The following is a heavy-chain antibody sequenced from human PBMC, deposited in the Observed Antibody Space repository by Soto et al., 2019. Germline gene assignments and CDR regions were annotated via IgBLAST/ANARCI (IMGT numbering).Heavy chain of an antibody. Sequence: GGSLRLSCAASGFTLSSYVMHWVRQAPGKGLEWVARISYAGNDNYYADSVKGRFTISRDNSKKTLYLQMTSLRADDTAVYYCARDRQQWLEPAGGALPFWGQGTMVTVSS. CDR1: GFTLSSYV. V-gene: IGHV3-30-3*01. J-gene: IGHJ3*01. CDR2: ISYAGNDN. D-gene: IGHD6-19*01. CDR3: ARDRQQWLEPAGGALPF.